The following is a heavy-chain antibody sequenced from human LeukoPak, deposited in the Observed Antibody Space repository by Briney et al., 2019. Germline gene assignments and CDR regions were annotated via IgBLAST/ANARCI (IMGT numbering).Heavy chain of an antibody. V-gene: IGHV1-3*01. CDR3: AREGYYYDSSGYAFDI. J-gene: IGHJ3*02. CDR1: GYTFTSYA. CDR2: INAGNGNT. Sequence: ASVKVSCKASGYTFTSYAMHWVRQAPGQRLEWMGWINAGNGNTKYSQKFQGRVTITRDTSASTAYMELSSLRSEDTAVYYCAREGYYYDSSGYAFDIWGQGTMVTVSS. D-gene: IGHD3-22*01.